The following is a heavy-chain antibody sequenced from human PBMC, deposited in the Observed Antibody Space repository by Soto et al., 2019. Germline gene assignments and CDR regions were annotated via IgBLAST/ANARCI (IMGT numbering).Heavy chain of an antibody. CDR1: GGSFSGYY. J-gene: IGHJ4*02. V-gene: IGHV4-34*01. Sequence: SETLSLTCAVYGGSFSGYYWSWIRQPPGKGLEWIGEINHSGSTNYNPSLKSRVTISVDTFKNQFSLKLSSVTAAETAVYYCARGVGYCTNGVCYTFDYWGQGTLVTVSS. CDR2: INHSGST. CDR3: ARGVGYCTNGVCYTFDY. D-gene: IGHD2-8*01.